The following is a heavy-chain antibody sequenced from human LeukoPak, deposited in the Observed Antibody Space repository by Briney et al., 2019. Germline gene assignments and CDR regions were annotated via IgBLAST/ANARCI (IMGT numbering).Heavy chain of an antibody. CDR2: IYYSGST. CDR1: GGSISSYY. V-gene: IGHV4-59*08. D-gene: IGHD5-18*01. J-gene: IGHJ4*02. Sequence: LETPSLTCTVSGGSISSYYWSWIRQPPAKGLEWIGDIYYSGSTSYNPSLKSRVTIPVDTSKNQFSLKLSSVTAADTAVYYCARHLYAAMVTFDYWGQGTLVTVSS. CDR3: ARHLYAAMVTFDY.